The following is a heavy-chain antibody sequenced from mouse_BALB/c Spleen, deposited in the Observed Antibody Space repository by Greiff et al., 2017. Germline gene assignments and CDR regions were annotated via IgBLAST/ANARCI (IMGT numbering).Heavy chain of an antibody. J-gene: IGHJ3*01. D-gene: IGHD1-1*01. V-gene: IGHV14-3*02. CDR2: IDPANGNT. CDR3: APGLLRGFAY. CDR1: GFNIKDTY. Sequence: EVMLVESGAELVKPGASVKLSCTASGFNIKDTYMHWVKQRPEQGLEWIGRIDPANGNTKYDPKFQGKATITADTSSNTAYLQLSSLTSEDTAVYYCAPGLLRGFAYWGQGTLVTVSA.